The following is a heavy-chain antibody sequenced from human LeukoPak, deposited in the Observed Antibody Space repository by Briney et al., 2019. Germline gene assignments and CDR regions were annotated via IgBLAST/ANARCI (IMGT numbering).Heavy chain of an antibody. CDR2: SNPSGDST. CDR3: ARWTTTFLNY. V-gene: IGHV1-46*01. D-gene: IGHD1-1*01. J-gene: IGHJ4*02. Sequence: ASVKVSCKASGYTFTNYYIHWVRQAPGHGLEWMGISNPSGDSTNYAQKFQGRVTMTRDTSTSTVYMDLSSLRSEDTAVYYCARWTTTFLNYWGQGTLVTVSS. CDR1: GYTFTNYY.